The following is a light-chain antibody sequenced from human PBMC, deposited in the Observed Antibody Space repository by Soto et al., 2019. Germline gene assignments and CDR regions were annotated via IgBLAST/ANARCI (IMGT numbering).Light chain of an antibody. J-gene: IGKJ1*01. CDR3: HQYDNWPRT. V-gene: IGKV3-15*01. Sequence: EIVMTQSPATLSVSPGERATLSCRATQSVLNNLAWYQQKPGQAPRLLIYGASTRATGIPVRFSGSGSGTEFTLTVSSLQSEDSAVYYCHQYDNWPRTFGQGTKVEF. CDR1: QSVLNN. CDR2: GAS.